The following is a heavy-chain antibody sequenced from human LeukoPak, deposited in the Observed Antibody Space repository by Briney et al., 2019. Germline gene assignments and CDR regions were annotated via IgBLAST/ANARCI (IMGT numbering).Heavy chain of an antibody. D-gene: IGHD5-18*01. Sequence: GGSLRLSCAASRFTFTTYWMHWVRQAPGKGLVWVSHINSDGSITSYADSVKGRFTISRDNAKNTLYLQMNSLRAEDTAVYCCARDAVDTANAVWGQGTTVTVSS. CDR3: ARDAVDTANAV. J-gene: IGHJ6*02. CDR1: RFTFTTYW. CDR2: INSDGSIT. V-gene: IGHV3-74*01.